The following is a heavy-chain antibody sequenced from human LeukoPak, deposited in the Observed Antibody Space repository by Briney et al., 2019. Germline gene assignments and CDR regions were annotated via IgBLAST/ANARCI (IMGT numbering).Heavy chain of an antibody. V-gene: IGHV4-39*07. CDR2: IYYSGST. Sequence: SETLSLTCTVSGGSISSSSYYWGWIRQPPGKGLEWIGSIYYSGSTYHNSSLKSRVTISIDTSKNQFSLKLSSVTAADTAVYYCARHGYGSGSYSSYYYYMDVWGKGTTVTISS. J-gene: IGHJ6*03. CDR1: GGSISSSSYY. CDR3: ARHGYGSGSYSSYYYYMDV. D-gene: IGHD1-26*01.